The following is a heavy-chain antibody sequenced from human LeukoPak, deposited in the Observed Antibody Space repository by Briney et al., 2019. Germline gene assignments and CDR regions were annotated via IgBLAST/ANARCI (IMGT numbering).Heavy chain of an antibody. CDR2: MNPNSGNT. CDR1: GYTFTSYD. Sequence: GASVKVSCKASGYTFTSYDISWVRQATGQGLEWMGWMNPNSGNTGYAQKFQGRVTMTRNTSISTAYMELSSLRSEDTAVYYCASYNWSRGPKQQYYYYYYMDVWGKGTTVTVSS. J-gene: IGHJ6*03. D-gene: IGHD1-20*01. V-gene: IGHV1-8*01. CDR3: ASYNWSRGPKQQYYYYYYMDV.